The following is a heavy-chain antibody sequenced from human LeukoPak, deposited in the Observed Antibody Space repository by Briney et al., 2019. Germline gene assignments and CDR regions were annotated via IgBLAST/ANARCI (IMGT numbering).Heavy chain of an antibody. CDR1: GGSISNDY. Sequence: SETLSLTCTVSGGSISNDYWSWLRQPPGKGLEWIGYINYSGSTKYNPSLKSRITISVDTSKNHFSLKLNSVTAADTAVYYCARHPRGSAWYVPPINWFDPWGQGTLVTVSS. D-gene: IGHD6-19*01. CDR3: ARHPRGSAWYVPPINWFDP. CDR2: INYSGST. J-gene: IGHJ5*02. V-gene: IGHV4-59*08.